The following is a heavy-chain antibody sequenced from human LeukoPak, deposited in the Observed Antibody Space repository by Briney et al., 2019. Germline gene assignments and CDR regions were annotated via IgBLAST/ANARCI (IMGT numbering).Heavy chain of an antibody. J-gene: IGHJ3*02. V-gene: IGHV1-24*01. D-gene: IGHD1-26*01. CDR2: FHPEDGET. CDR1: GYTLTELS. CDR3: ATIIGSYYYAFDI. Sequence: ASVKVSCKVSGYTLTELSMHWVRQAPGKGLEWMGGFHPEDGETIYAQKFQGRVTMTEDTSTDTAYMELSSLRSEDTAVYYCATIIGSYYYAFDIWGQGTMVTVSS.